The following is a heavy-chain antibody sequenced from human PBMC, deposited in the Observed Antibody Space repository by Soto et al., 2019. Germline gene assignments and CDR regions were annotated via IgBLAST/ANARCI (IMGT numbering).Heavy chain of an antibody. CDR1: GFTFSSYA. CDR3: AKDPPWYYGSGSYFDY. J-gene: IGHJ4*02. V-gene: IGHV3-23*01. CDR2: ISGSGGST. D-gene: IGHD3-10*01. Sequence: GGSLRLSCAASGFTFSSYAMSWVRQAPGKGLEWVSAISGSGGSTYYADSVKGRFTISRDNSKNTLYLQMNSLRAEDKAVDSCAKDPPWYYGSGSYFDYWGQGTLVTVSS.